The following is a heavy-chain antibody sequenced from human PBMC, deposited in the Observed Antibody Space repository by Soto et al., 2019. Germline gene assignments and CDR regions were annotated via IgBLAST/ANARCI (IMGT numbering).Heavy chain of an antibody. CDR1: GGSISSYY. D-gene: IGHD2-21*01. J-gene: IGHJ4*02. CDR2: IYYSGST. Sequence: PSETLSLTCTVSGGSISSYYWSWIRQPPGKGLEWIGYIYYSGSTNYNPSLKSRVTISVDTSKNQFSLKLSSVTAADTAVYYCASYSADYFDYWGQGTLVTVSS. V-gene: IGHV4-59*01. CDR3: ASYSADYFDY.